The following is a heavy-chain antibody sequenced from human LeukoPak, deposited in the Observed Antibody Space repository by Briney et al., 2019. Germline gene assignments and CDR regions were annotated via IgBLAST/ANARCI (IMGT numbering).Heavy chain of an antibody. J-gene: IGHJ4*02. CDR1: GFTFSSYS. CDR2: LSYDGSNE. D-gene: IGHD6-13*01. V-gene: IGHV3-30-3*01. CDR3: ARDAPSPGAAHSSSYYFDY. Sequence: GGSLRLSCAASGFTFSSYSMHWVRQAPGKGLEWVAVLSYDGSNEYYTGSVKGRFTISRDNSKNTLLLQMNSLRIEDTAEYYCARDAPSPGAAHSSSYYFDYWGQGTLVTVSS.